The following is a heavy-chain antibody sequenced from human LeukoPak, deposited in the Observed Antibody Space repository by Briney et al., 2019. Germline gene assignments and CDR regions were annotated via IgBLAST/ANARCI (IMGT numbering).Heavy chain of an antibody. D-gene: IGHD6-19*01. V-gene: IGHV1-18*01. CDR2: ISAYNGNT. J-gene: IGHJ4*02. CDR1: GYTFTSYG. CDR3: ARDRYSSGRPQGRY. Sequence: VASVKVSCKASGYTFTSYGISWVRQAPGQGLEWMGWISAYNGNTNYAQKLQGRVTMTTDTSTSTAYMELRSLRSDDTAVYYCARDRYSSGRPQGRYWGQGTLVTVSS.